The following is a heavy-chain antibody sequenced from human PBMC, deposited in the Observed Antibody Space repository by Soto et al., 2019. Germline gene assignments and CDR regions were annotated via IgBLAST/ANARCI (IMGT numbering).Heavy chain of an antibody. Sequence: GGSLRLSCAASGFTFSSYAMSWVRQAPRKGLEWVSTISGSGGSTYYADSVKGRFTISRDNSKNTLYLQMNSLRAEDTAVYYCAKVGGGYCSGVSCSRAYDYWGQGTLVTVSS. CDR1: GFTFSSYA. D-gene: IGHD2-15*01. CDR2: ISGSGGST. CDR3: AKVGGGYCSGVSCSRAYDY. J-gene: IGHJ4*02. V-gene: IGHV3-23*01.